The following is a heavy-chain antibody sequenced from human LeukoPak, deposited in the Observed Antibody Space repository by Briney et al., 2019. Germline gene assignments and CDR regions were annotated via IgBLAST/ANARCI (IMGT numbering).Heavy chain of an antibody. CDR1: GFNFNNAY. CDR3: ATRGDYVGRVY. Sequence: PGGSLRLSCAASGFNFNNAYMSGVRQAPGKGLEWVGRIEGEFNAATTQYAAPVKGRFTISGDESRNTLYLEMNYLKTEDTAVYYCATRGDYVGRVYWGQGTLVTVSS. V-gene: IGHV3-15*04. CDR2: IEGEFNAATT. D-gene: IGHD4-17*01. J-gene: IGHJ4*02.